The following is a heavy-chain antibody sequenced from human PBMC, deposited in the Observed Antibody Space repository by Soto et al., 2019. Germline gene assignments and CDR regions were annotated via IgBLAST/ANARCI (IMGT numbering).Heavy chain of an antibody. CDR3: SADYGSGSHGDI. J-gene: IGHJ3*02. V-gene: IGHV6-1*01. D-gene: IGHD3-10*01. CDR2: TYYRSKWYN. CDR1: GDSVSSNNAA. Sequence: QVQLQQSGPGLVKPSQTLSLTCAISGDSVSSNNAAWNWIRQSPSRGLEWLGRTYYRSKWYNDYALSMKSRITNTPDTSKNQFSLKLNSVTPEDTAVYYCSADYGSGSHGDIWGQGTMVTVSS.